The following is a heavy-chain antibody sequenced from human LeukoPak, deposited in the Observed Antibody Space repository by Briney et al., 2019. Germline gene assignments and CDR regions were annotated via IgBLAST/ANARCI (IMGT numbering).Heavy chain of an antibody. V-gene: IGHV4-59*11. D-gene: IGHD3-22*01. CDR1: GGFISGHY. J-gene: IGHJ4*02. CDR3: ARVRLRSSGYWYYFDY. CDR2: IHYGGGT. Sequence: SEPLSLSCSAAGGFISGHYWSWIRHPPGKRLEWTSNIHYGGGTKYNPSLKTRVAFSVDASKSQFSLNLSSVTAADTAVYYCARVRLRSSGYWYYFDYWGQGTLVTVSS.